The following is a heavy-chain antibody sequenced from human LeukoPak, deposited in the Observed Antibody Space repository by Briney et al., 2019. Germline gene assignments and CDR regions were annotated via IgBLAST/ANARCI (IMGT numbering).Heavy chain of an antibody. CDR3: ARDRESIAAAGTYFDY. Sequence: GGSLGLSCAASGFTFSSYSMNWVRQAPGKGLEWVSSISSSSSYIYYADSVKGRFTISRDNAKNSLYPQMNSLRAEDTAVYYCARDRESIAAAGTYFDYWGQGTLVTVSS. CDR2: ISSSSSYI. J-gene: IGHJ4*02. V-gene: IGHV3-21*01. CDR1: GFTFSSYS. D-gene: IGHD6-13*01.